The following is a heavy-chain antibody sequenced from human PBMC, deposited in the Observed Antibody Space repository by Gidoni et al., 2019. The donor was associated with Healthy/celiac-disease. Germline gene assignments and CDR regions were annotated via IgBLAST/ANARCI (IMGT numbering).Heavy chain of an antibody. Sequence: EVQLVEYAGGLLKPGGSLSNSCAASGFNFSNAWMSWVRQAQGKGLDWVGRIKSKTYGGTTDYAAPVKRRFTISRDDSKNTLYLQMNSLKTEDTAVYYCTTDRLALDDAFDIWGQGTMVTVSS. J-gene: IGHJ3*02. V-gene: IGHV3-15*01. CDR3: TTDRLALDDAFDI. CDR2: IKSKTYGGTT. CDR1: GFNFSNAW. D-gene: IGHD6-25*01.